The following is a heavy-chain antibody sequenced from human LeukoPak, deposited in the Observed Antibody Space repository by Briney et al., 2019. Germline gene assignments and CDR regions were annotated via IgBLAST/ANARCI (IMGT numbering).Heavy chain of an antibody. D-gene: IGHD3-10*01. CDR3: AKGGGYYGSGTYYKNNWFDP. CDR1: GFTFSNYA. V-gene: IGHV3-23*01. CDR2: ISGSGGTT. Sequence: GVSLRLSCAVSGFTFSNYAMSWVRQAPGKGLEWVSAISGSGGTTYYGDSVKGRFTISGDNSKNTLYLQMNSLRAEDTAVYYCAKGGGYYGSGTYYKNNWFDPWGQGTLVIVSS. J-gene: IGHJ5*02.